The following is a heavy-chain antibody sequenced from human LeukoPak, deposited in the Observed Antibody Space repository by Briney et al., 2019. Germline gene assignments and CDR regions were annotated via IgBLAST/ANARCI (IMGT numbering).Heavy chain of an antibody. CDR3: ARRDRRAVAVPFDY. D-gene: IGHD6-19*01. J-gene: IGHJ4*02. Sequence: SETLSLTCAVYGGSFSGYYWSWIRQPPGKGLEWIGEINHSGSTNYNPSLKSRVTISVDTSKNQFSLKLSSVTAADTAVYYCARRDRRAVAVPFDYWGQGTLVTVSS. CDR2: INHSGST. CDR1: GGSFSGYY. V-gene: IGHV4-34*01.